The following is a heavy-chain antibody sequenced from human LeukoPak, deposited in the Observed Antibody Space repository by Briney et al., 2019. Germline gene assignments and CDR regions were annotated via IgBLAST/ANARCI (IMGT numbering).Heavy chain of an antibody. Sequence: SGTLSLTCTVSGGSISSSNWWSWVRQPPGKGLEWIGEIYHSGSTNYNPSLKSRVTISVDNSKNQFSLKLSSVTAADTAVYYCARDPQQLAPFDYWGQGTLVTVSS. D-gene: IGHD6-13*01. V-gene: IGHV4-4*02. CDR1: GGSISSSNW. CDR2: IYHSGST. J-gene: IGHJ4*02. CDR3: ARDPQQLAPFDY.